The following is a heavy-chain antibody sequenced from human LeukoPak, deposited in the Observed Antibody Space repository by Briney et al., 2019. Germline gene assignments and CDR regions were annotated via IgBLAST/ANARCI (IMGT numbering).Heavy chain of an antibody. J-gene: IGHJ5*02. Sequence: KPSETLSLTCTVSGDSISNYYWSWNRQPPGKGLEWIGYIFHSGTTHYNPSLKSRVTISVDTSRNQFSLKLSSVTAADTAVYYCARHDPIEAAGTDWFDPWGQGILVTVSS. D-gene: IGHD6-13*01. CDR3: ARHDPIEAAGTDWFDP. V-gene: IGHV4-59*08. CDR2: IFHSGTT. CDR1: GDSISNYY.